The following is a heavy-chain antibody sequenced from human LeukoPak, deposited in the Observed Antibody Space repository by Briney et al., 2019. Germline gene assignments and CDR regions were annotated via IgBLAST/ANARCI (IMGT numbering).Heavy chain of an antibody. V-gene: IGHV3-23*01. CDR2: ISGSGGST. J-gene: IGHJ4*02. CDR3: AKDFQLLWFGESFYFDY. Sequence: GGSLRLSCAASGFTFSSYAMSWVRQAPGKGLEWVSAISGSGGSTYYADSVKGRFTISRDNSKNTLYLQMNSLRAEDTAVYYCAKDFQLLWFGESFYFDYWGQGTLVTVSS. CDR1: GFTFSSYA. D-gene: IGHD3-10*01.